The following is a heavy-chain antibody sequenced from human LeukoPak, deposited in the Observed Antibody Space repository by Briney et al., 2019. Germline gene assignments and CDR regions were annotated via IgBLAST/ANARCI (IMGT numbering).Heavy chain of an antibody. D-gene: IGHD3-10*01. J-gene: IGHJ4*02. CDR2: ISAYNGNT. CDR3: ARDSRQTIELEGYYFDY. V-gene: IGHV1-18*01. Sequence: PRASVKVPCKASGYTFTSYGISWVRQAPGQGLEWMGWISAYNGNTNYAQKLQGRVTMTTDTSTSTAYMELRSLRSDDTAVYYCARDSRQTIELEGYYFDYWGQGTLVTVSS. CDR1: GYTFTSYG.